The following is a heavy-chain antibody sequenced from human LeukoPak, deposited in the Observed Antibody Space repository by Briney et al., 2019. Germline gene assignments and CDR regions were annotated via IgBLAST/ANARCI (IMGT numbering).Heavy chain of an antibody. CDR1: GFTFSSYS. D-gene: IGHD4-17*01. Sequence: GGTLRLSCAASGFTFSSYSMNWVRQAPGKGREWISYISSGSNAIYYADSVKGRSTISRDNAKNSLYLQMNSLRDEDTAVYYCASQADSAYGDYNWGQGTLVTVSS. CDR2: ISSGSNAI. CDR3: ASQADSAYGDYN. V-gene: IGHV3-48*02. J-gene: IGHJ4*02.